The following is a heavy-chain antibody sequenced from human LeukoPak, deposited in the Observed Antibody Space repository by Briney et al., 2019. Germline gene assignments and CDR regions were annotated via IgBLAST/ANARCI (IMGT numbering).Heavy chain of an antibody. Sequence: GGSLRRSCSASGFTFSDFYMSWLRQTPGKGLEWVSYISFTCAAMDYADSVKGRFTISRDNTTDSLFLQINNLGLEDTAVYYCAKGHTYGLTWGQGTLVPVSS. J-gene: IGHJ1*01. V-gene: IGHV3-11*01. CDR1: GFTFSDFY. CDR3: AKGHTYGLT. CDR2: ISFTCAAM. D-gene: IGHD4-17*01.